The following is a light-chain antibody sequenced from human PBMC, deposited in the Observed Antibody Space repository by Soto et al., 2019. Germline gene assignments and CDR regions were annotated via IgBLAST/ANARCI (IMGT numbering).Light chain of an antibody. CDR2: DVS. CDR1: SSDVGGYTY. Sequence: QSALTQPRSVSGSPGQSVSISCTGTSSDVGGYTYVSWYQQHPGKAPKVMIYDVSKRPSGVPDRFSGSKSGNTASLTISGLQSEDGADYYCCSYAGSYTYVFGPGTKLTVL. V-gene: IGLV2-11*01. CDR3: CSYAGSYTYV. J-gene: IGLJ1*01.